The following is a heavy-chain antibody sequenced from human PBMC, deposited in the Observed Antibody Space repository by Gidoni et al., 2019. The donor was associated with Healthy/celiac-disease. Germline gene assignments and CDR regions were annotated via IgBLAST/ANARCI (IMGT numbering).Heavy chain of an antibody. Sequence: QVQLVQSGAEVKKPGSYVKVSCKASGSTFSSYAISWVRQAPGQGLEWMGGIIPIYGTANYAQKFQGRVTITADKSTSTAYMELSSLRSEDTAVYYCARANYYDSSGYPYWYFDLWGRGTLVTVSS. CDR1: GSTFSSYA. J-gene: IGHJ2*01. CDR2: IIPIYGTA. CDR3: ARANYYDSSGYPYWYFDL. D-gene: IGHD3-22*01. V-gene: IGHV1-69*06.